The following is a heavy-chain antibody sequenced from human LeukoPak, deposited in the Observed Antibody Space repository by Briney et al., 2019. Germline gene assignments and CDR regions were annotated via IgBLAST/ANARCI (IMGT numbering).Heavy chain of an antibody. CDR2: ISSSGSTI. V-gene: IGHV3-11*01. D-gene: IGHD6-13*01. CDR1: GFTFSDFY. J-gene: IGHJ4*02. Sequence: GGSLRLSCAASGFTFSDFYMSWIRQAPGKGLEWVSYISSSGSTIYYADSVKGRFTISRDNAKNSLFLQMNSLRAEDTAVYYCARDSLGSSYYTDWGQGTLVIVSS. CDR3: ARDSLGSSYYTD.